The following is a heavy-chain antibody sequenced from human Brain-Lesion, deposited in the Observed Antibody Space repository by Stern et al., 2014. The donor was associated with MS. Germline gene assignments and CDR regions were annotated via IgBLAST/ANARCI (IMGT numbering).Heavy chain of an antibody. CDR1: GGSISSGGYY. V-gene: IGHV4-61*02. Sequence: QVQLVQSGPGLVKPSQTLSLSCTVSGGSISSGGYYWSWIRQPAGKGLEWIGRIFNSGSTSYKPSLKSRVTLSINTSKNQFSLRLNPMTAADTAVYYCARGRVVPGFQYYATDVWGQGTTVIVSS. CDR2: IFNSGST. J-gene: IGHJ6*02. CDR3: ARGRVVPGFQYYATDV. D-gene: IGHD2-2*01.